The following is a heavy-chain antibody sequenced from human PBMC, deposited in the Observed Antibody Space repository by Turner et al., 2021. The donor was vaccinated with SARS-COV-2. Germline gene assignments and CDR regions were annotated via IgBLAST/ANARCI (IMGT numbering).Heavy chain of an antibody. CDR3: ARSYHTYYFDY. CDR1: GGSITSSTYY. CDR2: IFSSGST. Sequence: QLQLQESGPGLVKPSEPLSLTCTVSGGSITSSTYYWGWIRQPPGNGLDWIGSIFSSGSTYYNPSLKSRVTISVDTSKNQFSLKLTAVTAADTAVYYCARSYHTYYFDYWGQGTLGTVSS. D-gene: IGHD2-2*01. V-gene: IGHV4-39*01. J-gene: IGHJ4*02.